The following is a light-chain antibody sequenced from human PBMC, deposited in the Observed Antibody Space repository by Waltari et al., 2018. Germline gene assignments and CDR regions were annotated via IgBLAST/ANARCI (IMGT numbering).Light chain of an antibody. V-gene: IGLV1-40*01. CDR3: QSYDTSLSVV. CDR1: GTNLGAGYE. J-gene: IGLJ2*01. CDR2: GII. Sequence: QSVLTQPPSVSGAPGQRVTISCTGSGTNLGAGYEVPWYQQIPGQAPKLLIYGIINRPSGVPARFSGSQSGTSASLAITGLQADDEADYYCQSYDTSLSVVFGGGTKLTVL.